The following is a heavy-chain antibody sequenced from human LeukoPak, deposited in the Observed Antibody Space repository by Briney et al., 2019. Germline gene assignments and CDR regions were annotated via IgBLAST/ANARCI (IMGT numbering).Heavy chain of an antibody. D-gene: IGHD3-3*01. V-gene: IGHV1-2*02. CDR3: ARDLRFLEWLPVPFDP. CDR2: INPNSGGT. CDR1: GYTFTGYY. J-gene: IGHJ5*02. Sequence: ASVKVSCKASGYTFTGYYMHWVRQAPGQGLEWMGWINPNSGGTNYAQKLQGRVTMTTDTSTSTAYMELRSLRSDDTAVYYCARDLRFLEWLPVPFDPWGQGTLVTVSS.